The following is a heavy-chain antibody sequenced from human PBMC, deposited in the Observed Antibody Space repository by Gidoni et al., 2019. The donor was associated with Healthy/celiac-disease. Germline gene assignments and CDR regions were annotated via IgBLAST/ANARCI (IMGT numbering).Heavy chain of an antibody. CDR3: ARVEVVSAATFDY. J-gene: IGHJ4*02. Sequence: QVQLQESGPGLGKPSQTLSLTCTVSGGSISSGNYYWSWIRQPPGKGLEWIGYIYYSGSTYYNPSLQSRVTISVDTSKNQFSLKLSSVTAADTAVYYCARVEVVSAATFDYWGQGTLVTVSS. CDR2: IYYSGST. V-gene: IGHV4-30-4*01. CDR1: GGSISSGNYY. D-gene: IGHD2-2*01.